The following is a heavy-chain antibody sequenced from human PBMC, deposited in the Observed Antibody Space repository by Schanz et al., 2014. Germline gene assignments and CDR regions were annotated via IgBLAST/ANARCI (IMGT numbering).Heavy chain of an antibody. CDR1: GFTFSSYW. V-gene: IGHV3-74*02. Sequence: EVQLVESGGGLVQPGGSLRLSCAASGFTFSSYWMSWVRQSPGKGLVWVSRINSDGRSTNYADSVKGRFTISRDNPKNSLCLQMNSLRAEDTALYYCARVLGGDEGLDQWGQGTLVTVSS. D-gene: IGHD4-17*01. J-gene: IGHJ4*02. CDR2: INSDGRST. CDR3: ARVLGGDEGLDQ.